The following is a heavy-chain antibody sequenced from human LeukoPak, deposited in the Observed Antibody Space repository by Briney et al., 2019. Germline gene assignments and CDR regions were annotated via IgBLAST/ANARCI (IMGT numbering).Heavy chain of an antibody. CDR2: VSTYNSDT. V-gene: IGHV1-18*01. J-gene: IGHJ5*02. D-gene: IGHD1-20*01. CDR1: GYRFSSNG. CDR3: ARDNWNEFDP. Sequence: GTSVKVSCKASGYRFSSNGISWVRQAPGQGLEWVRWVSTYNSDTNSAPKFQGRVTMTRDTFTSTVYMELRGLRTDDTAVYYCARDNWNEFDPWGQGTLVTVSS.